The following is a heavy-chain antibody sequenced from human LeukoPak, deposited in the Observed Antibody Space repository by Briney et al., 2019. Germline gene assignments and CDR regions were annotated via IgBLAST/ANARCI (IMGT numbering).Heavy chain of an antibody. D-gene: IGHD3-10*01. CDR3: TKSDGYGLIRI. J-gene: IGHJ3*02. V-gene: IGHV4-34*01. CDR2: IYYTGNT. Sequence: SETLSLTCAVYGGSFSGYYWGWIRQPPGTGLEWIGNIYYTGNTYYNSSLKNRVTISLDTSKNQFSLKVISMTAADTAAYYCTKSDGYGLIRICGRGTMVTVSS. CDR1: GGSFSGYY.